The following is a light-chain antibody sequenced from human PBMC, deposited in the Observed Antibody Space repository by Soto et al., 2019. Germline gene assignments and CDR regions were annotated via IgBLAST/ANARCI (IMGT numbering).Light chain of an antibody. J-gene: IGKJ1*01. Sequence: LSLSPGTLSLSQGERATLSCRASQSVSSSYLAWYQQKPGQAPRLLLYGASSRATGIPDRFSGSGSGTDFTLTISRLEPEDCAVYYCQQYDSSPKTFGQGTKVDI. CDR2: GAS. V-gene: IGKV3-20*01. CDR1: QSVSSSY. CDR3: QQYDSSPKT.